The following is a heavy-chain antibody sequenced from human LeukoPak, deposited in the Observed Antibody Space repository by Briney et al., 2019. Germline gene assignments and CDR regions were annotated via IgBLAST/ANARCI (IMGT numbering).Heavy chain of an antibody. CDR1: GGAIITYS. Sequence: PSETLSLTCTVSGGAIITYSWTWIRQPPGKGLEWTWNIYYSGSTNYNPSLKSRVTISIDTSKNQFSLKVSSATAADTAVYYCAIAHSRGWPHMFDPWGQGTLVTVPA. D-gene: IGHD6-19*01. J-gene: IGHJ5*02. V-gene: IGHV4-59*01. CDR2: IYYSGST. CDR3: AIAHSRGWPHMFDP.